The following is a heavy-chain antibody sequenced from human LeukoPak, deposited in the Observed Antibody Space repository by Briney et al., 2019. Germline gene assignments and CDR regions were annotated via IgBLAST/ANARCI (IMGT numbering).Heavy chain of an antibody. Sequence: ASVNVSCKASGYTFTSYYMHWVRQAPGQGLEWMGIINPSGGSTNYAQKFQGRVTVTRDTSTSTLYMELSSLTSEDTAVYYCARDGGYCSTTSCYAFYWGQGTPVTVSS. J-gene: IGHJ4*02. CDR2: INPSGGST. D-gene: IGHD2-2*01. CDR3: ARDGGYCSTTSCYAFY. CDR1: GYTFTSYY. V-gene: IGHV1-46*01.